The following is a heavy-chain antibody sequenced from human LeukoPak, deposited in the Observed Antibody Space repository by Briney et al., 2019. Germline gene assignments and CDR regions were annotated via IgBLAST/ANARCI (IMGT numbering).Heavy chain of an antibody. CDR3: ASHLRKAAASPFDY. CDR2: IYYSGST. V-gene: IGHV4-59*08. CDR1: GGSISSYY. Sequence: SETLSLTCTVSGGSISSYYWSWIRQPPGKGLELIGYIYYSGSTNYNPSLKSRVTISVDTSKNQFSLKLSSVTAADTAVYYCASHLRKAAASPFDYWGQGTLVTVSS. D-gene: IGHD6-13*01. J-gene: IGHJ4*02.